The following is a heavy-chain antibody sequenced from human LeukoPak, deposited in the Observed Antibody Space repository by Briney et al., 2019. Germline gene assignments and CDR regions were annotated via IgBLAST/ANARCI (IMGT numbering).Heavy chain of an antibody. V-gene: IGHV4-30-4*01. CDR2: IYYSGST. D-gene: IGHD3-3*01. CDR1: GGSISSGDYY. CDR3: ARAMPDFWSGYYPY. Sequence: SETLSLTCTVSGGSISSGDYYWSWIRQPPGKGLEWIGYIYYSGSTYYNPSLKSRVTISVDTSKNQFSLKLSSVTAADTAVYYCARAMPDFWSGYYPYWGQGTLVTVSS. J-gene: IGHJ4*02.